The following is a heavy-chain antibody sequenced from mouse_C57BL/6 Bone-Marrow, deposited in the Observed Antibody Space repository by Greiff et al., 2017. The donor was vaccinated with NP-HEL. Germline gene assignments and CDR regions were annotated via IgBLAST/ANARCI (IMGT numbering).Heavy chain of an antibody. CDR2: IYPGSGNT. CDR3: ARRGLYGSPYYAMDY. CDR1: GYTFTDYY. V-gene: IGHV1-76*01. D-gene: IGHD1-1*01. Sequence: QVQLQQSGAELVRPGASVKLSCKASGYTFTDYYINWVKQRPGQGLEWIARIYPGSGNTYYNEKFKGKATLTAEKSSSTAYMQLSSLTSEDSAVYFCARRGLYGSPYYAMDYWGQGTSVTVSS. J-gene: IGHJ4*01.